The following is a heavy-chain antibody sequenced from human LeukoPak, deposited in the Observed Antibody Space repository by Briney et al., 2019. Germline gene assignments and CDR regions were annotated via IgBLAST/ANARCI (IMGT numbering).Heavy chain of an antibody. J-gene: IGHJ4*02. CDR3: ARHDFASPFDY. CDR2: IKQDGSES. CDR1: GFTFSTSW. V-gene: IGHV3-7*01. Sequence: QPGGSLRLSCAPSGFTFSTSWMSWVRQAPGKGLEWVANIKQDGSESYYVGSVKGRFTISRDNAKNSLYLQMNSLRAEDTAVYYCARHDFASPFDYWGQGILVTVSS. D-gene: IGHD2-21*02.